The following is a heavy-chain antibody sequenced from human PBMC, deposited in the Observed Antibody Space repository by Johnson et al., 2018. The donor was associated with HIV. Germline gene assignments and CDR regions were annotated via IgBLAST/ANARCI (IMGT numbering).Heavy chain of an antibody. V-gene: IGHV3-30*02. Sequence: QVQLVESGGGVVQPGGSLRLSCATSGFTFSYYGLPWVRQAPGMGLEWVAFTRYDGSDEFYADSVKGRFTISRDTSKNTLYLQMNNLRVEDTALYYCARTAVERATPLAEVDAFDVWGQGTMVTVSS. D-gene: IGHD5-24*01. CDR1: GFTFSYYG. CDR3: ARTAVERATPLAEVDAFDV. CDR2: TRYDGSDE. J-gene: IGHJ3*01.